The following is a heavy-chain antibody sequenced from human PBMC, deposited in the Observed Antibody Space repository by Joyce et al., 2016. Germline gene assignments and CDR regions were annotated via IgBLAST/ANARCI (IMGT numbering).Heavy chain of an antibody. Sequence: QVQLVESGGGVVKPGGSLRLSCAASGLTLSNYGVHWVRQAPGKGLEWVAVISYDGIYKYYADSVKGRFTISRDNSKNTVFLEMNSLRTEDTAVYYCAKILTATYSSGWFLDYWGQGTLVTVSS. CDR3: AKILTATYSSGWFLDY. D-gene: IGHD6-25*01. CDR1: GLTLSNYG. CDR2: ISYDGIYK. V-gene: IGHV3-30*18. J-gene: IGHJ4*02.